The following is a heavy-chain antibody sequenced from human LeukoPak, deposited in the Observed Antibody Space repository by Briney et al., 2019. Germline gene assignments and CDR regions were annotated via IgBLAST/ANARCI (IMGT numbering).Heavy chain of an antibody. Sequence: GGTLRLSCAASGFTFSSYGMSWVRQAPGKGLEWVSAISGSGGSTYYADSVKGRFTISRDNSKNTLYLQMNSLRAEDTAVYYCANEGELLWFGASFAFDISGQGTMVTVSS. D-gene: IGHD3-10*01. CDR2: ISGSGGST. J-gene: IGHJ3*02. CDR1: GFTFSSYG. CDR3: ANEGELLWFGASFAFDI. V-gene: IGHV3-23*01.